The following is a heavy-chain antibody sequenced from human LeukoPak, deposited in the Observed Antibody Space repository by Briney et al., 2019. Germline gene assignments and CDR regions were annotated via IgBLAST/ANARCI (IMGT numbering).Heavy chain of an antibody. V-gene: IGHV4-39*07. Sequence: PSETLSLTCTVSGGSISSSSYYWGWIRQPPGKGLEWIGTIYYSGTTYYNPSLKSRVTISVDTSKNQFSLRLSSVTAADTAVYYCAREVDAAAAYNWFDPWGQGTLVTVSS. CDR2: IYYSGTT. D-gene: IGHD2-2*01. CDR1: GGSISSSSYY. J-gene: IGHJ5*02. CDR3: AREVDAAAAYNWFDP.